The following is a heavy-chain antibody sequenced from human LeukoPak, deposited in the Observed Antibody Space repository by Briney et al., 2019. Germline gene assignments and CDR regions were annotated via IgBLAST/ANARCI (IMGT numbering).Heavy chain of an antibody. CDR1: GGSISSYY. D-gene: IGHD1-26*01. Sequence: SETLSLTCTVSGGSISSYYWSWIRQPPGKGLEWIGYIYYSGSTSYNPSLKSRVTISVDTSKNQFSLKLSSVTAADTAVYYCAKYRVGATLGDAFDIWGQGTMVTVSS. J-gene: IGHJ3*02. CDR2: IYYSGST. V-gene: IGHV4-59*01. CDR3: AKYRVGATLGDAFDI.